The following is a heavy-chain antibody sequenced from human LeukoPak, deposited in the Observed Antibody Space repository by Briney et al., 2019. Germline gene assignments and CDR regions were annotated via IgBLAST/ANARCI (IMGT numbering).Heavy chain of an antibody. Sequence: GRSLRLSCAASGFTFSSYAMHWVRQAPGKGLEWVAVISYDGSNKYYADSVKGRFTISRDNSKNTLYLQMNSLRAEDTAVYYCARDPWGGEGHDAFDIWGQGTMVTVSS. V-gene: IGHV3-30-3*01. D-gene: IGHD7-27*01. CDR2: ISYDGSNK. J-gene: IGHJ3*02. CDR3: ARDPWGGEGHDAFDI. CDR1: GFTFSSYA.